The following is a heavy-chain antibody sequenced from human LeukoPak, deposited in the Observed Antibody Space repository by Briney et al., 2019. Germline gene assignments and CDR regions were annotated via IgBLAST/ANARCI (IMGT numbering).Heavy chain of an antibody. CDR3: ARGGHFSWFDP. CDR2: ISGGGAST. Sequence: RTGGSLRLSCAPSGFTFSSSAMTWVRQAPGKGLEWVSTISGGGASTYYADSVKGRFTISRDNSKSTLSLQMNSLRAEDTAVYYCARGGHFSWFDPWGQGTLVTVSS. D-gene: IGHD3-10*01. CDR1: GFTFSSSA. V-gene: IGHV3-23*01. J-gene: IGHJ5*02.